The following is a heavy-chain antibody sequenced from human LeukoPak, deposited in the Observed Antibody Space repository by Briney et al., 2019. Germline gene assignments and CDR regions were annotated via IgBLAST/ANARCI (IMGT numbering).Heavy chain of an antibody. V-gene: IGHV1-8*02. CDR1: GGTFSSYA. J-gene: IGHJ5*02. Sequence: GGSVQVSCKASGGTFSSYAISWVRQATGQGLEWMGWMNPNSGNTGYAQKFQGRVTMTRNTSISTAYMELSSLRSEDTAVYYCARESNYRGFDPWGQGTLVTVSS. CDR3: ARESNYRGFDP. CDR2: MNPNSGNT. D-gene: IGHD4-11*01.